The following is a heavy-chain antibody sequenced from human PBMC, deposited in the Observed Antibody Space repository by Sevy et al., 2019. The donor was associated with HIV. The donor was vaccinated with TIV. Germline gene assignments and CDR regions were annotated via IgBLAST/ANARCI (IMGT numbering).Heavy chain of an antibody. V-gene: IGHV3-30*18. CDR3: AKEVSTGATNDY. CDR1: GFTFSSYG. J-gene: IGHJ4*02. CDR2: ISYDGSNK. D-gene: IGHD1-26*01. Sequence: GGSLRISCAASGFTFSSYGMHWVRQAPGKGLEWVATISYDGSNKYYSDSVKGRFTISRDNSKNTLYLQMNSLRAEDTAVYYCAKEVSTGATNDYRGQGTLVTVSS.